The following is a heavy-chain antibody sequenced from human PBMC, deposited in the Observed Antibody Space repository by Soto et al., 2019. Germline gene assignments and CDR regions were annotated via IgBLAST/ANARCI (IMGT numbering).Heavy chain of an antibody. Sequence: EVQLLESGGTLIHLGGSLRLACEGSGFTFYSFAMIWVRQAPGKGLEWVSAIDSDGGDTYYADFVKGRFTVSRDNSKNTLYLQMRSLTAEDTALYYCAKGRLAVGSDWFDSWGPGTLVTVSS. CDR1: GFTFYSFA. D-gene: IGHD1-26*01. V-gene: IGHV3-23*05. CDR3: AKGRLAVGSDWFDS. CDR2: IDSDGGDT. J-gene: IGHJ5*01.